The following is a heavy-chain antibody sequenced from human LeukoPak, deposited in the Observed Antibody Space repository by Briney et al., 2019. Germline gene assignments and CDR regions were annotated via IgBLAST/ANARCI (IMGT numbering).Heavy chain of an antibody. CDR3: ARVTNYGDYRGSYGMDV. CDR2: IYYSGST. V-gene: IGHV4-31*03. CDR1: GGSISSGGYY. J-gene: IGHJ6*02. Sequence: SQTLSLTCTVSGGSISSGGYYWSWIRQHPGKGLEWIGYIYYSGSTCYNPSLKSRVTISVDTSKNQFSLKLSSVPAADTAVYYCARVTNYGDYRGSYGMDVWGQGTTVTVSS. D-gene: IGHD4-17*01.